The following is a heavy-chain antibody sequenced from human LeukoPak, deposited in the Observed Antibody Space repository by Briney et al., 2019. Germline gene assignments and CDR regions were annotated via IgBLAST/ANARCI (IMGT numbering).Heavy chain of an antibody. J-gene: IGHJ4*02. V-gene: IGHV7-4-1*02. CDR2: INTNTGNP. CDR1: GYTFTSYA. CDR3: AINPSSGETPAGVY. D-gene: IGHD3-16*01. Sequence: ASVKVSCKASGYTFTSYAMNWVRQAPGQGLEWMGWINTNTGNPTYAQGFTGRFVFSLDTSVSTAYLQISSLKAEDTAVYYCAINPSSGETPAGVYWGQGTLVTVSS.